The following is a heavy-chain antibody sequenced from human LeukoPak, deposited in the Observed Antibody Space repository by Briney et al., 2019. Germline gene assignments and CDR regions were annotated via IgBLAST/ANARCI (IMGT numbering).Heavy chain of an antibody. CDR1: GFTFSSYS. V-gene: IGHV3-23*01. CDR3: ATEKWLLPL. D-gene: IGHD3-22*01. CDR2: ISGSDGST. J-gene: IGHJ4*02. Sequence: GGSLRLSCAASGFTFSSYSMNWVRQAPGKGLEWVSAISGSDGSTYYADSVKGRFTISRDNSKNTLYLQMNSLRSEDTAVYYCATEKWLLPLWGQGTLVTVSS.